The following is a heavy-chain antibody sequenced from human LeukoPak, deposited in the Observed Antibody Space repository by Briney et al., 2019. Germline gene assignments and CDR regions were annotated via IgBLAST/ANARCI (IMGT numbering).Heavy chain of an antibody. CDR1: GGTFSSYA. CDR2: IIPIFGTA. J-gene: IGHJ3*02. Sequence: ASVKVSCKASGGTFSSYAISWVRQAPGQGLEWMGGIIPIFGTANYAQKFQGRVTITADESTSTAYMELSSLRSEDTAVYYCAREPGGGKWELFRAFDIWGQGTMVTVSS. V-gene: IGHV1-69*13. CDR3: AREPGGGKWELFRAFDI. D-gene: IGHD1-26*01.